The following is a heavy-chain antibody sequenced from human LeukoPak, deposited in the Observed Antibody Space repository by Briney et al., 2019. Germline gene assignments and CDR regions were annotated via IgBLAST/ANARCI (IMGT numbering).Heavy chain of an antibody. CDR1: GFAFSSYW. D-gene: IGHD4-17*01. Sequence: PGGSLRLASAASGFAFSSYWMSWVRQAPGKGLEWVANIQQDGSEKLYVDSVKGRFTISRDNAKNSLYLQMNSLRAEDTAVYYCARQTTGGAFDIWGQGTMVTVSS. CDR3: ARQTTGGAFDI. CDR2: IQQDGSEK. V-gene: IGHV3-7*02. J-gene: IGHJ3*02.